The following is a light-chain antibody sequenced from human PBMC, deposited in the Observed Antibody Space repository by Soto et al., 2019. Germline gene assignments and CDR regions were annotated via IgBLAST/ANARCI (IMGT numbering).Light chain of an antibody. J-gene: IGLJ3*02. CDR3: NSYTSSNTLNWV. CDR1: SSDVGGYNY. Sequence: QSALTQPASVSGSPGQSITISRTGTSSDVGGYNYVSWYQQHPGKAPKLMIYEVSNRPSGVSNRFSGSKSGNTASLTISGLQAEDEADYYCNSYTSSNTLNWVFGGGTKLTVL. CDR2: EVS. V-gene: IGLV2-14*01.